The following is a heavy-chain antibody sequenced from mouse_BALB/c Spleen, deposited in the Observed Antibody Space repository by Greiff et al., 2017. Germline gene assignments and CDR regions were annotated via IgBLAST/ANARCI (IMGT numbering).Heavy chain of an antibody. CDR3: TRDLGITTVFAY. D-gene: IGHD2-4*01. CDR2: ISSGGSYT. Sequence: EVKVVESGGGLVKPGGSLKLSCAASGFTFSSYTMSWVRQTPEKRLEWVATISSGGSYTYYPDSVKGRFTISRDNAKNTLYLQMSSLKSEDTAMYYCTRDLGITTVFAYWGQGTLVTVSA. CDR1: GFTFSSYT. V-gene: IGHV5-6-4*01. J-gene: IGHJ3*01.